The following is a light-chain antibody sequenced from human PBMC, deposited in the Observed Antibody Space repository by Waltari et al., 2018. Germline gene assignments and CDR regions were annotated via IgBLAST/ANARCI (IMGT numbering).Light chain of an antibody. J-gene: IGKJ2*01. CDR2: AAS. CDR3: QQSYSTPYT. CDR1: QSISSY. V-gene: IGKV1-39*01. Sequence: DIQMTQSPSSLSAPLGDRVPITCRASQSISSYLTWYQQKPGKAPKLLIYAASSLQSGVPSRFSGSGSGTEFTLTISSLQPEDFATYYGQQSYSTPYTFGQGTKLEIK.